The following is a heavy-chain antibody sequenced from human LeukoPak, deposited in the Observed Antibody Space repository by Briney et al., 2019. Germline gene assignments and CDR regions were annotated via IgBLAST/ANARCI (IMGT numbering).Heavy chain of an antibody. D-gene: IGHD6-25*01. J-gene: IGHJ4*02. CDR2: IYYNGST. Sequence: SETLSLTCTVSGGSISSYYWSWIRQPPGKGLEWIGYIYYNGSTNYNPSLKSRVTISVDTSKNQFSLKLSSVTAADTAVYYCARESPDGRNGYYFDYWGQGTLVTVSS. V-gene: IGHV4-59*01. CDR3: ARESPDGRNGYYFDY. CDR1: GGSISSYY.